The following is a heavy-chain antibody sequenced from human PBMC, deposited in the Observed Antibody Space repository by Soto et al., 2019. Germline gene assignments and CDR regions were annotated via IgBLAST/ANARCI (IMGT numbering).Heavy chain of an antibody. CDR1: GGTFSSYA. D-gene: IGHD4-17*01. Sequence: QVQLVQSGAEVKKPGSSVKVSCKASGGTFSSYAISWVRQAPGQGLEWIGGIIPIFGTANYAQKFQGRVTITADESTSTAYMELSSLRSEDTAVYYCARTHDYGDYGYPLSFFDYWGQGTLVTVSS. J-gene: IGHJ4*02. CDR2: IIPIFGTA. CDR3: ARTHDYGDYGYPLSFFDY. V-gene: IGHV1-69*01.